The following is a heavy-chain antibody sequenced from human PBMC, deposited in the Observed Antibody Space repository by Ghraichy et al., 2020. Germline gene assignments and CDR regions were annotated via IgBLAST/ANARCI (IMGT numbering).Heavy chain of an antibody. CDR3: AKDEVVVVVVPAAILPHV. V-gene: IGHV3-23*01. CDR1: GFTFSSYA. D-gene: IGHD2-2*01. CDR2: ISGSGGST. J-gene: IGHJ6*02. Sequence: GGSLRLSCAASGFTFSSYAMSWVRQAPGKGLEWVSAISGSGGSTYYADSVKGRFTISRDNSKNTLYLQMNSLRAEDTAVYYCAKDEVVVVVVPAAILPHVWGQGTTVTVSS.